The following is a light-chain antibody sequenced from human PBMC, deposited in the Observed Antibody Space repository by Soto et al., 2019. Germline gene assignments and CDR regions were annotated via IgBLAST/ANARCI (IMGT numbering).Light chain of an antibody. J-gene: IGLJ1*01. CDR3: SSYTSSSTLHV. CDR1: SSDVGDNNY. Sequence: QSALTQPASVSGSPGQSITISCTGTSSDVGDNNYVSWYQQHPGKAPKLMIYDVTHRPSGISNRFSGSKSGNTASLTISGLQAEYEADYYCSSYTSSSTLHVFGTGTQLTFL. V-gene: IGLV2-14*01. CDR2: DVT.